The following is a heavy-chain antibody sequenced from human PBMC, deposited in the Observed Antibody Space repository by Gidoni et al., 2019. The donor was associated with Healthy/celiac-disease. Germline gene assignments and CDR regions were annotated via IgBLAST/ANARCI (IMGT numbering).Heavy chain of an antibody. CDR1: GVTFSSYG. J-gene: IGHJ4*02. CDR2: ISYDGSNK. D-gene: IGHD2-21*01. CDR3: AKDDRRYCGGDCYLDY. V-gene: IGHV3-30*18. Sequence: QVQLVESGGGVVQPGRSLRLACAAAGVTFSSYGMHWVRQAPGKGLEWVAVISYDGSNKYSADSVKGRFTISRDHSKNTLYMQMNSLRAEDTAVYYCAKDDRRYCGGDCYLDYWGQGTLVTVSS.